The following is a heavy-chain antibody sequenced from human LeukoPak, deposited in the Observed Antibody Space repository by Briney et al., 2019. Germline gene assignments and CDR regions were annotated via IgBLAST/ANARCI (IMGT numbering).Heavy chain of an antibody. D-gene: IGHD3-22*01. CDR2: IYYSGST. V-gene: IGHV4-59*01. J-gene: IGHJ4*02. CDR3: ARFFYDSSGYYYFDY. CDR1: GGSISGYY. Sequence: SETLSLTXTVSGGSISGYYWNWIRQPPGKGLEWIGYIYYSGSTNYNPSLTSRVTISVDTYKNKFSVRLSSVTAADTAVYYCARFFYDSSGYYYFDYWGQGTLVTVSS.